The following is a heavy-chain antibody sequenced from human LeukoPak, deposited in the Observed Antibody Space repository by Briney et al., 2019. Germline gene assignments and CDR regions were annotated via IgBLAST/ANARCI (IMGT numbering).Heavy chain of an antibody. D-gene: IGHD6-6*01. J-gene: IGHJ4*02. CDR1: GFTFSSYS. Sequence: GGSLRLSCAASGFTFSSYSMNWVRQAPGKGLEWVSYISSSSSTIYYADSVKGRFTISRDNSKNTLYLQMNSLRAEDTAVYYCARDGGIAARAYYFDYWGQGTLVSVSS. CDR2: ISSSSSTI. V-gene: IGHV3-48*01. CDR3: ARDGGIAARAYYFDY.